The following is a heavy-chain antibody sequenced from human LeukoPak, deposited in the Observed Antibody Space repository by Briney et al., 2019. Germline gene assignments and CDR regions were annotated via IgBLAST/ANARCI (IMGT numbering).Heavy chain of an antibody. CDR3: AAGTRGPLGY. V-gene: IGHV1-46*01. Sequence: ASVKVSCKASGYTFTNYYIHWVRQAPGQGLEWTGIINPSGGSTSYAQKFQGRVTMTRDTSTSTVYMELSSLRSEDTAVYYCAAGTRGPLGYWGQGTLVTVSS. CDR2: INPSGGST. CDR1: GYTFTNYY. J-gene: IGHJ4*02. D-gene: IGHD1-14*01.